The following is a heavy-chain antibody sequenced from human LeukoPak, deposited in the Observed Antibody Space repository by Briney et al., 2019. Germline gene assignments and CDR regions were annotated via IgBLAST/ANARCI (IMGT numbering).Heavy chain of an antibody. D-gene: IGHD5-24*01. CDR2: INPNSGGT. CDR3: ARVEMATTDLDY. Sequence: ASVKVSCKASGYTFTGYYMHWVRQAPGQGLEWMGWINPNSGGTSYAQKFQGRVTMTRDTSISTAYMELSRLRSDDTAVYYCARVEMATTDLDYWGQGTLVTVSS. CDR1: GYTFTGYY. J-gene: IGHJ4*02. V-gene: IGHV1-2*02.